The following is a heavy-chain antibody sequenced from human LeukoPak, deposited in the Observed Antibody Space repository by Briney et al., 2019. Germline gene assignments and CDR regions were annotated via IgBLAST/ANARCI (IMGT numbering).Heavy chain of an antibody. CDR2: ISYDGSNK. D-gene: IGHD3-16*02. V-gene: IGHV3-30-3*01. Sequence: PGGSLRLSCAASGFTFSGYAMHWVRQAPGKGLEWVAVISYDGSNKYYADSVKGRFTISRDNSKNTLYLQMNSLRAEDTAVYYCARDPSYFYRFDYWGQGTLVTVSS. J-gene: IGHJ4*02. CDR1: GFTFSGYA. CDR3: ARDPSYFYRFDY.